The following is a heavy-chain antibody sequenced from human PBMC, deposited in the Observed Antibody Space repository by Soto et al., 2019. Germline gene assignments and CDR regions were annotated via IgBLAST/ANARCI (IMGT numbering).Heavy chain of an antibody. V-gene: IGHV3-30-3*01. Sequence: QVQLVESGGGVVQPGRSLRLSCAASGFTFSSYAMHWVRQAPGKGLEWVAVISYDGSNKYYADSVKGRFTISRDNSKNTLYLRMNSLRAEDTAVYYCARDRRDGYNFGGNWFDPWGQGTLVTVSS. CDR1: GFTFSSYA. CDR2: ISYDGSNK. CDR3: ARDRRDGYNFGGNWFDP. J-gene: IGHJ5*02. D-gene: IGHD5-12*01.